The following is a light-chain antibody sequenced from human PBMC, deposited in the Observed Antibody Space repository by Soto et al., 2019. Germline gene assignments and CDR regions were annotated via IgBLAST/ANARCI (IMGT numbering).Light chain of an antibody. CDR3: QQSYSTPPT. J-gene: IGKJ4*01. CDR2: AAS. Sequence: DIQMTQSPSSLSASVGDRVTITFRASQSISSYLNWYQQKPGKAPKLLIYAASSLQSGVPSRFSGSGSGTDFILTISSLQPEDFATYYCQQSYSTPPTFGGGTKVDI. V-gene: IGKV1-39*01. CDR1: QSISSY.